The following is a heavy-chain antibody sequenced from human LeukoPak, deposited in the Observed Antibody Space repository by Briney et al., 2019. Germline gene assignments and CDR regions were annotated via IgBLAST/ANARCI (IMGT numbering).Heavy chain of an antibody. V-gene: IGHV4-59*08. J-gene: IGHJ4*02. CDR1: GGSISSYY. Sequence: SETLSLTCTVSGGSISSYYWSWIRQPPGKGLEWIGYIYYSGSTNYNPSLKSRVTISVDTSKNQFSLKLSSVTAADTAVYYCARLFGGPVGIDYWGQGTLVTVSS. CDR3: ARLFGGPVGIDY. CDR2: IYYSGST. D-gene: IGHD3-16*01.